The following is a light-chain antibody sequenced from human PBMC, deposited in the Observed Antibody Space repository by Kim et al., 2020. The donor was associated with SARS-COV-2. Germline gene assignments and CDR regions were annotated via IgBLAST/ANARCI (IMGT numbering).Light chain of an antibody. V-gene: IGLV2-23*02. CDR2: EVS. CDR3: CSYAGSSTWV. J-gene: IGLJ3*02. Sequence: GQSITISCTGSSSEVGSYNRVSWYRQHPGKAPKLMIYEVSKRPSGVSNRFSGSKSGNTASLTISGLQAEDEADYYCCSYAGSSTWVFGGGTQLTVL. CDR1: SSEVGSYNR.